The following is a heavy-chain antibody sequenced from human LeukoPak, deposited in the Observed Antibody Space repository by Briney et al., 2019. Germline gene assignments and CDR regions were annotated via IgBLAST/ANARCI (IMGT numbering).Heavy chain of an antibody. Sequence: GGSLRLSCAASGFTFSSYGMHWVRQAPGKGLEWVAVIWYDGSNKYYADSVKGRFTISRDNSKNTLYLQMNSLRAEDTAVYYCARSWQQLVLDYWGQGTLVTVSS. CDR3: ARSWQQLVLDY. V-gene: IGHV3-33*01. CDR2: IWYDGSNK. CDR1: GFTFSSYG. D-gene: IGHD6-13*01. J-gene: IGHJ4*02.